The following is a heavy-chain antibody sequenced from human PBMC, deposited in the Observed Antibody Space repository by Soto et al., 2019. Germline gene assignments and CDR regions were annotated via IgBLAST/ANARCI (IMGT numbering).Heavy chain of an antibody. CDR3: ARDLLGFGYTYGDV. CDR2: IIPIDATV. Sequence: QVQLVQSGAEVKKPGSSVKVSCKASGGTFSNYALISWVRQAPGQGLEWMGGIIPIDATVTYAQKFQGRITITADESTTTAYMDLGSLRSDDTAVYYCARDLLGFGYTYGDVWGQGTTVTVSS. V-gene: IGHV1-69*12. J-gene: IGHJ6*01. D-gene: IGHD3-10*01. CDR1: GGTFSNYA.